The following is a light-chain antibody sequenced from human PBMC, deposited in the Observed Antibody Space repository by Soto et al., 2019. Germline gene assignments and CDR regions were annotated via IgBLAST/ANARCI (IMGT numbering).Light chain of an antibody. CDR2: GVS. J-gene: IGKJ4*01. V-gene: IGKV3-15*01. CDR3: QEYNNWRPIP. CDR1: QSVGPN. Sequence: EVVFTQSPYNLSVSPGESATLSCRASQSVGPNLVWYQQKFGQAPRLLIYGVSTRATGVPARFSGSGSGTEFTLTITSLQSEDFAVYYCQEYNNWRPIPFGGGSKVDIK.